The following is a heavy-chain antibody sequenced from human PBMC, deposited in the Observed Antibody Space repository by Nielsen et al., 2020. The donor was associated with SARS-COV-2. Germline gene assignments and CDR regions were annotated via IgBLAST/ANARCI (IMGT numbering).Heavy chain of an antibody. CDR1: GYTFTSYG. J-gene: IGHJ3*02. CDR2: ISAYNGNT. CDR3: ARVAAVAGHAFDI. Sequence: ASVKVSCKASGYTFTSYGISWVRQAPGQGLEWMGWISAYNGNTNYAQKFQGRVTITRDTSASTAYMELSSLRSEDTAVYYCARVAAVAGHAFDIWGQGTMVTVSS. D-gene: IGHD6-19*01. V-gene: IGHV1-18*01.